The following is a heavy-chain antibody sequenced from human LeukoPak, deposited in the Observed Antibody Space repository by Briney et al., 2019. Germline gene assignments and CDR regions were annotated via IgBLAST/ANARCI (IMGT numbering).Heavy chain of an antibody. CDR2: IKQDGSEK. CDR3: ARFRLSSGLFDY. D-gene: IGHD3-10*02. CDR1: GFTFSIYA. Sequence: QPGGSLRLSCAASGFTFSIYAMTWVRQAPGKGLEWVANIKQDGSEKYYVDSVKGRFTISRDNAKNSLYLQMNSLRAEDTAVYYCARFRLSSGLFDYWGQGTLVTVSS. J-gene: IGHJ4*02. V-gene: IGHV3-7*04.